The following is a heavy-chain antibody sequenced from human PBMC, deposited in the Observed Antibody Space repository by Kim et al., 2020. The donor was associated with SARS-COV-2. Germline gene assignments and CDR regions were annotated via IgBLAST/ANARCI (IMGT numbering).Heavy chain of an antibody. CDR3: ARQWRLKGYYYGMDV. V-gene: IGHV4-39*01. J-gene: IGHJ6*02. CDR2: IYYSGST. D-gene: IGHD3-3*01. CDR1: GGSISSSSYY. Sequence: SETLSLTCTVSGGSISSSSYYWGWIRQPPGKGLEWIGSIYYSGSTYYNPSLKSRVTISVDTSKNQFSLKLSSVTAADTAVYYCARQWRLKGYYYGMDVWGQGTTVTVSS.